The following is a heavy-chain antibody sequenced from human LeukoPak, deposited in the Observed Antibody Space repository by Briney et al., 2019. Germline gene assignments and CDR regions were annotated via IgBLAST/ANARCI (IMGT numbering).Heavy chain of an antibody. CDR3: ARVGTYTVTTPLANDY. Sequence: ASVKVSCKPSGYTFTTYGISWVRQAPGQGLEWMGWINTYSGDTNYAQKLQGRVTMTTDTSTSTAYMELRSLRSDDTAVYYCARVGTYTVTTPLANDYWGQGTLVTVSS. CDR1: GYTFTTYG. D-gene: IGHD4-17*01. CDR2: INTYSGDT. V-gene: IGHV1-18*01. J-gene: IGHJ4*02.